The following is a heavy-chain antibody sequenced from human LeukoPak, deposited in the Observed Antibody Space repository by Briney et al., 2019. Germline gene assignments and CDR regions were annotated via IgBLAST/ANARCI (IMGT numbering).Heavy chain of an antibody. CDR1: GFTFSSYS. Sequence: PGGSLRLSCAASGFTFSSYSMNWVRQAPGKGLEWVSSISSSSSYIYYADSVKGRFTISRDNAKNSLYLQMNSLRAEDTAVYYCATHRELWNAFDIWGQGTMVTVSS. D-gene: IGHD5-18*01. J-gene: IGHJ3*02. V-gene: IGHV3-21*01. CDR3: ATHRELWNAFDI. CDR2: ISSSSSYI.